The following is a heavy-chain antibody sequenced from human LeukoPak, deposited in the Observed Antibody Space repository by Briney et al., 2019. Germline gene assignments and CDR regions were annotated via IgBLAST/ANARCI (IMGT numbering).Heavy chain of an antibody. CDR1: GYTFTNYY. CDR2: INPSGGST. D-gene: IGHD3-22*01. J-gene: IGHJ4*02. CDR3: ARDPAYSSDTSGFDY. V-gene: IGHV1-46*01. Sequence: GASVKVSCKASGYTFTNYYMQWVRQAPGQGLEWMGLINPSGGSTSYAQTFRGRVTMTWDTSTSTVYMELSSLRSEDTAVYYCARDPAYSSDTSGFDYWGQGTLVTVSS.